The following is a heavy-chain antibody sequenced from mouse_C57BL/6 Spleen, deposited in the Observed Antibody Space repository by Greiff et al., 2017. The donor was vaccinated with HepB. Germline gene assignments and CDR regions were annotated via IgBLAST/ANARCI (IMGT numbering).Heavy chain of an antibody. CDR3: AREDYGSSYSGY. Sequence: QVQLQQSGAELVKPGASVKISCKASGYAFSSYWMNWVKQRPGKGLEWIGQIYPGDGDTNYNGKFKGKATLTADKSSSTAYMQLSSLTSEDSAVYFCAREDYGSSYSGYGGQGTTLTVSS. CDR1: GYAFSSYW. CDR2: IYPGDGDT. V-gene: IGHV1-80*01. D-gene: IGHD1-1*01. J-gene: IGHJ2*01.